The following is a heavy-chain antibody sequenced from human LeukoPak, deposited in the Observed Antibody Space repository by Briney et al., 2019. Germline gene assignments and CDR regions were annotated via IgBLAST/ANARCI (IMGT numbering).Heavy chain of an antibody. V-gene: IGHV3-21*01. Sequence: GGSLRLSCAASGFTFSSYSMNLVRQAPGKGLEWVSSISSSSSYIYYADSVKGRFTIYRDNAKNSLYLQMNSLRAEDTAVYCCARGRIAAARSYAFDIWGQGTMVTVSS. CDR3: ARGRIAAARSYAFDI. CDR2: ISSSSSYI. CDR1: GFTFSSYS. J-gene: IGHJ3*02. D-gene: IGHD6-13*01.